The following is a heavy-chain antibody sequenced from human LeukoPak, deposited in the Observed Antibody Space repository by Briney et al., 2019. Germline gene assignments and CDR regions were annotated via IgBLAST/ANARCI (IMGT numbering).Heavy chain of an antibody. J-gene: IGHJ4*02. CDR2: VYYSGSS. CDR1: GGSISSYY. D-gene: IGHD6-13*01. CDR3: ARVGYGSSLYCFDY. Sequence: NTSETLSLTCTASGGSISSYYWSWIRQPPGKGLEWIGYVYYSGSSNYNPSLKSRVIISADTSKNQFSLSLSSVTAADTAVYYCARVGYGSSLYCFDYWGQGTLVTVSS. V-gene: IGHV4-59*01.